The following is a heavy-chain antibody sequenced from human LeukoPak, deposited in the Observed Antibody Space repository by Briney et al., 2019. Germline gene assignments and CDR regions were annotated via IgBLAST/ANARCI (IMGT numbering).Heavy chain of an antibody. CDR2: IDPNSGDT. V-gene: IGHV1-2*02. D-gene: IGHD2-15*01. CDR3: ARVRSSGAFDY. Sequence: ASVKVSCKASGHTLTAYYMHWVRQAPGQGLEWMGWIDPNSGDTHYAQKFQGRVTMTRDTSISTAYMDLSSLISDDTAVYYCARVRSSGAFDYWGQGALVTVSS. J-gene: IGHJ4*02. CDR1: GHTLTAYY.